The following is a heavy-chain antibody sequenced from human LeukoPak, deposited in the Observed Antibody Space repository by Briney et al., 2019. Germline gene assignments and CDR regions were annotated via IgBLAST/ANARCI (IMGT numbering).Heavy chain of an antibody. D-gene: IGHD2-2*02. CDR2: INHSGST. CDR3: ARLPAAITHYYYGMNV. Sequence: SETLSLTCAVYGGSFSGYYWSWIRQPPGKGLEWIGEINHSGSTNYNPSLKSRVTISVDTSKNQFSLKLSSVTAADTAVYYCARLPAAITHYYYGMNVWGQGTTVTVSS. CDR1: GGSFSGYY. J-gene: IGHJ6*02. V-gene: IGHV4-34*01.